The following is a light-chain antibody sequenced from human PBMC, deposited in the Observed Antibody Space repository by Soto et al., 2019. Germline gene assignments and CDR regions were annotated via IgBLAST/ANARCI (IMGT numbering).Light chain of an antibody. CDR1: SSDIGNYND. CDR3: SSYTSSSTLVL. CDR2: DVS. Sequence: QSALTQPASVSGSPGQSITISCTGTSSDIGNYNDVSWYQQHPGKAPKLMIYDVSNRPSGVSNRFSGSTSGNTSSLTISGLQAEDEADYYCSSYTSSSTLVLFGGGTKLTVL. V-gene: IGLV2-14*01. J-gene: IGLJ2*01.